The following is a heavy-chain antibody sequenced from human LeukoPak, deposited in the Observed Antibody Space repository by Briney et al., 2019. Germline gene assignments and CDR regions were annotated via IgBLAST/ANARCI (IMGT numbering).Heavy chain of an antibody. V-gene: IGHV1-69*08. Sequence: GASVKVSCKASGGTFRNYTINWVRQAPGHGLEWMGRIIPMFGTANYAQKFQGRVTITADKSTSTAYMELSSLKSEDTAVYYCAREGSKNYYYYYYMDVWGKGTTVTVSS. D-gene: IGHD4-11*01. CDR3: AREGSKNYYYYYYMDV. CDR2: IIPMFGTA. J-gene: IGHJ6*03. CDR1: GGTFRNYT.